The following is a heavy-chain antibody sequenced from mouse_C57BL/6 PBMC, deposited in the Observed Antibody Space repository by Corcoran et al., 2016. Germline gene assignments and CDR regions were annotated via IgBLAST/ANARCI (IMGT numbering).Heavy chain of an antibody. D-gene: IGHD1-1*01. Sequence: DVQLQESGPGLVKPSQSLSLTCSVTGSSITSGYYWNWIRQFPGNKLEWMGNISYDGSNNYNPDLKNRISITRDTSKNQFFLKLNSVTTEDTATDYCARAHYYGSSYPDYWGQGTTLTVSS. CDR2: ISYDGSN. CDR1: GSSITSGYY. CDR3: ARAHYYGSSYPDY. V-gene: IGHV3-6*01. J-gene: IGHJ2*01.